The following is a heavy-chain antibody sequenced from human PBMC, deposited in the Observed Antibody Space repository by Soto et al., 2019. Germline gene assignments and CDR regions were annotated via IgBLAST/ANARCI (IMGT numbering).Heavy chain of an antibody. J-gene: IGHJ4*02. V-gene: IGHV1-69*12. CDR2: IIPIFVTA. CDR3: ARGLTRGDYRGGDDY. D-gene: IGHD4-17*01. CDR1: GGTFSSYA. Sequence: QVQLVQSGAEVKKPGSSVKVSCKASGGTFSSYAISWVRQAPGQGLEGMGGIIPIFVTANHAQKFQGRVTSTADDSTSTAYMELSSLRSEDTAVYYCARGLTRGDYRGGDDYWGQGTLVTVSS.